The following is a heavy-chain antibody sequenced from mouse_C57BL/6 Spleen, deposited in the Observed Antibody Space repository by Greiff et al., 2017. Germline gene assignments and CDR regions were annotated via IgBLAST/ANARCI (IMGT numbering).Heavy chain of an antibody. D-gene: IGHD2-5*01. CDR3: TRSYYSNYVSLNFDY. CDR2: IDPETGGT. CDR1: GYTFTDYE. J-gene: IGHJ2*01. Sequence: QVQLQQSGAELVRPGASVTLSCKASGYTFTDYEMHWVKQTPVHGLEWIGAIDPETGGTAYNQKFKGKAILTADKSSSTAYMELRSLTSEDSAVYYCTRSYYSNYVSLNFDYWGQGTTLTVSS. V-gene: IGHV1-15*01.